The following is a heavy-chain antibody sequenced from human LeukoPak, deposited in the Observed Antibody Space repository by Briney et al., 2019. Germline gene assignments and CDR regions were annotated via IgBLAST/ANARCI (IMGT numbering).Heavy chain of an antibody. V-gene: IGHV3-30-3*01. CDR2: ISYDGSNK. CDR1: GFTFSSYA. J-gene: IGHJ4*02. CDR3: AKDRGRWLHDFDY. D-gene: IGHD5-24*01. Sequence: GGSLRLSCAASGFTFSSYAMHWVRQAPGKGLEWVAVISYDGSNKYYADSVKGRFTISRDNSKNTLYLQMNSLRAEDTAVYYCAKDRGRWLHDFDYWGQGTLVTVSS.